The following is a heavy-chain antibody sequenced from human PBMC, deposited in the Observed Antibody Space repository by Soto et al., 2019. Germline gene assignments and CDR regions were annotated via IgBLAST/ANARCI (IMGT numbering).Heavy chain of an antibody. V-gene: IGHV3-23*01. Sequence: GGSLRLSCAASGFTFSSYAMSWVRQAPGKGLEWVSAISGSGGSTYYADSVKGRFTISRDNSKNTLYLQMNSLRAEDTAVYYCAKDPHSGYDHTHGYWGQGTLVTVSS. CDR2: ISGSGGST. J-gene: IGHJ4*02. CDR3: AKDPHSGYDHTHGY. CDR1: GFTFSSYA. D-gene: IGHD5-12*01.